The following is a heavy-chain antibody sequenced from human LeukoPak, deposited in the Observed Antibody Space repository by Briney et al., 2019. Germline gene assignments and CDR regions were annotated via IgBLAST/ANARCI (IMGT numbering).Heavy chain of an antibody. V-gene: IGHV4-59*01. J-gene: IGHJ5*02. CDR3: ARWGLGYYCDSSGPRSYNWFDP. Sequence: SETLSLTCTVSGGSISSYYWSWIRQPPGKGLEWIGYIYYSGSTNYNPSLKSRVTISVDTSKNQFSLKLSSVTAADTAVYYCARWGLGYYCDSSGPRSYNWFDPWGQGTLVTVSS. CDR2: IYYSGST. D-gene: IGHD3-22*01. CDR1: GGSISSYY.